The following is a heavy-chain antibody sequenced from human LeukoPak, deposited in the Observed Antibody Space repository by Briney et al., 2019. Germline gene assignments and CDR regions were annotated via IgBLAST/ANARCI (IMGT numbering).Heavy chain of an antibody. V-gene: IGHV3-23*01. D-gene: IGHD3-22*01. CDR2: ISGSGSST. CDR3: AKGYYYDSSVKYYFDY. CDR1: GFTFSSYA. Sequence: PGGSLRLSCAASGFTFSSYAMSWVRQAPGKGLEWVSAISGSGSSTYYADSVKGRFTISRDNSKNTLYLQMNSLRAEDTAVYYCAKGYYYDSSVKYYFDYWGQGPLVTVSS. J-gene: IGHJ4*02.